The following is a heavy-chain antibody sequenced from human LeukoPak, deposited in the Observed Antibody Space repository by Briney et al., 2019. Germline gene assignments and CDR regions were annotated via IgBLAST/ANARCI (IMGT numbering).Heavy chain of an antibody. CDR2: ISGSGGST. Sequence: PGGSLRLSCAASGFTFSGYAMSWVRQAPGKGLEWVSAISGSGGSTYYADSVKGRFTISRDNSKNTLYPQMNSLRAEDTAVYYCAKSDPVVVVAAAFDYWGQGTLVTVSS. CDR1: GFTFSGYA. D-gene: IGHD2-15*01. CDR3: AKSDPVVVVAAAFDY. J-gene: IGHJ4*02. V-gene: IGHV3-23*01.